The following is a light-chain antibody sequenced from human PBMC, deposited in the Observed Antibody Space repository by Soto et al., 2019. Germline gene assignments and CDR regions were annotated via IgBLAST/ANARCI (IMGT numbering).Light chain of an antibody. CDR1: SSDVGGYNY. CDR2: QVT. CDR3: CSYAGTSTFV. Sequence: QSALTQPASVSGSPGQSITISCTGTSSDVGGYNYVSWYQQHPGKAPQVIIYQVTKRPSGVSDRFSGSRSGNTASLTISGLQTEDEADYYCCSYAGTSTFVFGIGTKVTVL. J-gene: IGLJ1*01. V-gene: IGLV2-23*02.